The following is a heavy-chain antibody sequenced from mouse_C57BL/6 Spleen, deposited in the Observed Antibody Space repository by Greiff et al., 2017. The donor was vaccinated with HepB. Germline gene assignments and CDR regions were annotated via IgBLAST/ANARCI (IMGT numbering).Heavy chain of an antibody. J-gene: IGHJ2*01. Sequence: QVQLQQPGTELVKPGASVKLSCKASGYTFTSYWMHWVKQRPGQGLEWIGNINPSNGGTNYNEKFKSKATLTVDKSSSTAYMQLSSLTSEDSAVYYCARNYGNYEESKDYFDYWGQGTTLTVSS. CDR1: GYTFTSYW. CDR2: INPSNGGT. V-gene: IGHV1-53*01. CDR3: ARNYGNYEESKDYFDY. D-gene: IGHD2-1*01.